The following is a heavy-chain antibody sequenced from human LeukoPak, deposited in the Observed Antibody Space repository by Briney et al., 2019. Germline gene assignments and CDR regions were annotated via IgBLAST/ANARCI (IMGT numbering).Heavy chain of an antibody. J-gene: IGHJ4*02. Sequence: ASVKVSCKASGYTFTGHYIHWVRQAPGQGLEWMGWINPNSGGTNYAQKFQGRVTMTRDTSISTAYMELSRLRSDDTAVYYCASEYYDFWSGYRRIDYWGQGTLVTVSS. V-gene: IGHV1-2*02. CDR2: INPNSGGT. D-gene: IGHD3-3*01. CDR1: GYTFTGHY. CDR3: ASEYYDFWSGYRRIDY.